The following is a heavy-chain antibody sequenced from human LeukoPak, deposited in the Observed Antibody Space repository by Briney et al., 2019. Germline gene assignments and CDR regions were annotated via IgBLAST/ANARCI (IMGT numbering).Heavy chain of an antibody. Sequence: SVKVSCKASGYTFTSYGISWVRQAPGQGLEWMGWISAYNGNTNYAQKLQGRVTMATDTSTSTAYMELRSLRSDDTAVYYCASTKIVATILDYWGQGTVVTVSS. D-gene: IGHD5-12*01. CDR3: ASTKIVATILDY. J-gene: IGHJ4*02. CDR1: GYTFTSYG. CDR2: ISAYNGNT. V-gene: IGHV1-18*01.